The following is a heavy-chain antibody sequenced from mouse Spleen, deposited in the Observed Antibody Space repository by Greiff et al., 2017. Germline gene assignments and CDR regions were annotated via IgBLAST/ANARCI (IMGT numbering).Heavy chain of an antibody. CDR3: ARPGGNYVEYYAMDY. D-gene: IGHD2-1*01. J-gene: IGHJ4*01. CDR2: IWSGGST. Sequence: QVQLQQSGPGLVQPSQSLSITCTVSGFSLTSYGVHWVRQSPGKGLEWLGVIWSGGSTDYNAAFISRLSISKDNSKSQVFFKMNSLQADDTAIYYCARPGGNYVEYYAMDYWGQGTSVTVSS. CDR1: GFSLTSYG. V-gene: IGHV2-2*01.